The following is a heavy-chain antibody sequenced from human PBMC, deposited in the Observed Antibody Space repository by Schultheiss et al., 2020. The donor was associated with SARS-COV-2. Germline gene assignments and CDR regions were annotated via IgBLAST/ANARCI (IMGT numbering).Heavy chain of an antibody. V-gene: IGHV3-30-3*01. CDR3: AKGHSTVTRGY. Sequence: GESLKISCAASGFTFSSYAMHWVRQAPGKGLEWVAVISYDGSNKYYADSVKGRFTISRDNSKNTLYLQMNSLRAEDTAVYYCAKGHSTVTRGYWGQGTLVTVSS. J-gene: IGHJ4*02. CDR2: ISYDGSNK. D-gene: IGHD4-17*01. CDR1: GFTFSSYA.